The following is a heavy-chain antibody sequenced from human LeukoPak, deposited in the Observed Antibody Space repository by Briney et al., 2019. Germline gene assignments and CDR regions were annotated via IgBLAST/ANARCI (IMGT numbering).Heavy chain of an antibody. CDR2: IKSKVDGGTI. V-gene: IGHV3-15*01. CDR1: GFTFGSYG. J-gene: IGHJ4*02. CDR3: TTDAGYTSRWYNY. D-gene: IGHD6-13*01. Sequence: GGSLRLSCAASGFTFGSYGMHWVRQAPGKGLEWVGRIKSKVDGGTIDYGAPVKGRFTISRDDSGNTLYLQMNSLKIEDTAVYYCTTDAGYTSRWYNYWGQGTLVTVSS.